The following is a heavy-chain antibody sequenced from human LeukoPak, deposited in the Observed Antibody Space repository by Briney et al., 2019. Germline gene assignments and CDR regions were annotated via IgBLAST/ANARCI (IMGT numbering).Heavy chain of an antibody. CDR2: IYTSGST. J-gene: IGHJ3*02. CDR3: ARETYYYGSGSPDAFDI. CDR1: GYSISSGYY. V-gene: IGHV4-61*02. Sequence: SETLSLTCTVSGYSISSGYYWGWIRQPAGKGLEWIGRIYTSGSTNYNPSLKSRVTISVDTSKNQFSLKLSSVTAADTAVYYCARETYYYGSGSPDAFDIWGQGTMVTVSS. D-gene: IGHD3-10*01.